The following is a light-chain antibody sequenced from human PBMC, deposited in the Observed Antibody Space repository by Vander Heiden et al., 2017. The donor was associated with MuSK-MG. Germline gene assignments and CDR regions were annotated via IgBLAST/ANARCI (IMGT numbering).Light chain of an antibody. V-gene: IGKV1-5*03. Sequence: HMTQSPSTLSASVGDRVTITCRASEDIGGWLAWYQQTPGKAPKLLIYKASTLNSGVPSRFSGGGSATEFTLTITSLQPDDVGTYYCQQYSTYSTFGQGTKVEVK. CDR2: KAS. CDR3: QQYSTYST. J-gene: IGKJ1*01. CDR1: EDIGGW.